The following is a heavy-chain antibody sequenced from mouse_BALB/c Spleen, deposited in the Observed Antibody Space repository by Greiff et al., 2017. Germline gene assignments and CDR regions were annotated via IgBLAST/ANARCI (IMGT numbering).Heavy chain of an antibody. CDR2: ISSGSSTI. J-gene: IGHJ2*01. CDR3: ARPFITTAGYYFDY. D-gene: IGHD1-1*01. V-gene: IGHV5-17*02. Sequence: EVKLVESGGGLVQPGGSRKLSCAASGFTFSSFGMHWVRQAPEKGLEWVAYISSGSSTIYYADTVKGRFTISRDNTKNTLFLQMTSLRSEDTAMYYCARPFITTAGYYFDYWGQGTTLTVSS. CDR1: GFTFSSFG.